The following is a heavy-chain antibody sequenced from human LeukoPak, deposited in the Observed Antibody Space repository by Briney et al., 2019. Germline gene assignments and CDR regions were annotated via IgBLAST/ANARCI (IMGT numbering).Heavy chain of an antibody. V-gene: IGHV3-30*04. CDR1: GFTFSSYA. J-gene: IGHJ3*02. CDR2: ISYDGSNK. Sequence: GGSLRLSCAASGFTFSSYAMHWVRQAPGKGLEWVAVISYDGSNKKYADSAKGRFTISRVNSQKTLYLQMNSLRAEDAAVYYCAKDHSSGYPYAFDIWGQGTMVTVSS. CDR3: AKDHSSGYPYAFDI. D-gene: IGHD3-10*01.